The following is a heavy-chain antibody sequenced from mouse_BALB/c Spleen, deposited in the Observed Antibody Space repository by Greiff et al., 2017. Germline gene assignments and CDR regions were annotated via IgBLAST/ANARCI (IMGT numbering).Heavy chain of an antibody. D-gene: IGHD2-1*01. Sequence: EVKLVESGGGLVKPGGSLKLSCAASGFTFSSYAMSWVRQTPEKRLEWVASISSGGSTYYPDSVKGRFTISRDNARNILYLQMSSLRSEDTAMYYCARGGGYGNYDYAMDYWGQGTSVTVSS. J-gene: IGHJ4*01. CDR2: ISSGGST. CDR1: GFTFSSYA. V-gene: IGHV5-6-5*01. CDR3: ARGGGYGNYDYAMDY.